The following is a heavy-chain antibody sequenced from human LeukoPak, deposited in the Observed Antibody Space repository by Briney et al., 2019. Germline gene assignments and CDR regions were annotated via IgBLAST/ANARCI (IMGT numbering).Heavy chain of an antibody. J-gene: IGHJ4*02. CDR1: GGSISSYY. CDR2: IYYSGSS. V-gene: IGHV4-59*01. Sequence: KPSETLSLTCTVSGGSISSYYWSWVRQPPGKGLKWIGYIYYSGSSNYNPSLKSRVTISVDTSKNQFSLKLSSVTAADTAVYYCARGETRNYFDYWGQGTLVTVS. CDR3: ARGETRNYFDY.